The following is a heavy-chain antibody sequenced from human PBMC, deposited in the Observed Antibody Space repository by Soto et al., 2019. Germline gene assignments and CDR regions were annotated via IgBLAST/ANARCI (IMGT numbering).Heavy chain of an antibody. CDR2: VSPTGDST. D-gene: IGHD7-27*01. Sequence: EVQLLESGGDLIQPGGSLRLSCSSSGFSFNNYVMNWVRQASGKGLEWVSTVSPTGDSTFYADSVKGRFTISRDNSKSTLYLQMNSLRAEDVAVYYCARRAIFASTKWGAFDAWGQGTTVSVSS. CDR3: ARRAIFASTKWGAFDA. CDR1: GFSFNNYV. J-gene: IGHJ3*01. V-gene: IGHV3-23*01.